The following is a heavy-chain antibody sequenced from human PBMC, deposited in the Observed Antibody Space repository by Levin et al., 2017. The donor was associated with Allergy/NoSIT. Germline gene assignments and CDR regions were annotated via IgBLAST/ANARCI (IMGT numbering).Heavy chain of an antibody. D-gene: IGHD6-13*01. Sequence: GESLKISCAASGITFSNAWMSWARQAPGKGLEWVGRIKSKADGGTTEYAAPGKGRFTIPRDDSKNTLYLQMNSLKTEDTAVYFCTTYSSSWYYFDYWGQGTLVTVSS. V-gene: IGHV3-15*01. CDR3: TTYSSSWYYFDY. CDR1: GITFSNAW. CDR2: IKSKADGGTT. J-gene: IGHJ4*02.